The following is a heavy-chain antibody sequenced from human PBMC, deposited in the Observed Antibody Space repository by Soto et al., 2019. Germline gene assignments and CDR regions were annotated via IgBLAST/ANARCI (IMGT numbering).Heavy chain of an antibody. D-gene: IGHD6-19*01. CDR3: ARDSSGWSHFDY. V-gene: IGHV3-33*01. CDR2: IWYDGSNK. J-gene: IGHJ4*02. Sequence: QVQLVESGGGVVQPGRSLRLSCAASGFTFSSYGMYWVRQAPGKGLEWVAVIWYDGSNKYYADSVKGRFTISRDNSKNTLYLQMNSLRAEDTAVYYCARDSSGWSHFDYWGQGTLVTVSS. CDR1: GFTFSSYG.